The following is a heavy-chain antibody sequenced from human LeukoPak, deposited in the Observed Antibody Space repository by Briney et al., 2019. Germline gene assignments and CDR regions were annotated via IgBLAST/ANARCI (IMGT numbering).Heavy chain of an antibody. CDR1: GFTFNSYA. CDR3: AKRGSGTPNY. J-gene: IGHJ4*02. V-gene: IGHV3-23*01. D-gene: IGHD3-10*01. CDR2: ISGTGTGT. Sequence: GGSLRLSCAASGFTFNSYAMTWVRQAPGKGLEWVSVISGTGTGTYDADSVKGRFTISRDNSKNTLYLQMNSLRAEDTAVYYCAKRGSGTPNYWGQGTLVTVSS.